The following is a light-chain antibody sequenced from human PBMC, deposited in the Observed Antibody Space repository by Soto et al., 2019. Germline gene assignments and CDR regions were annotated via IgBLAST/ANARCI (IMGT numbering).Light chain of an antibody. V-gene: IGKV3-15*01. CDR1: QSVSSN. Sequence: EIVMTQSPATLSGSPGDRATLSCRASQSVSSNLAWYQQKPGQAPRLLVYGASTRATGIPARFSGSGSGTEFTLNISSLQSEDFAVYFCQQYDNWPWGTFGQGTKVEIK. CDR3: QQYDNWPWGT. J-gene: IGKJ1*01. CDR2: GAS.